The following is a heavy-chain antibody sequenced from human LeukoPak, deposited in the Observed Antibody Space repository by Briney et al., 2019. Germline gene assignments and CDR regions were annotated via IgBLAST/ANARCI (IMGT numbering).Heavy chain of an antibody. CDR2: IYYSGST. Sequence: PSETLSLTCTVSGGSISTNNYYWGWIRQPPGKGLEWIGNIYYSGSTYYNPSLKRRVTISVDTSKKQFSLKLNSVTAADTAVYYCARLPRYDFWSWGQRSMVTVSS. CDR3: ARLPRYDFWS. D-gene: IGHD3-3*01. CDR1: GGSISTNNYY. J-gene: IGHJ4*02. V-gene: IGHV4-39*01.